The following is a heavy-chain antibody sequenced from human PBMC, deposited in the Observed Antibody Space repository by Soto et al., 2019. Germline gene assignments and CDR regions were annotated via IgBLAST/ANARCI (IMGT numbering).Heavy chain of an antibody. D-gene: IGHD2-8*01. CDR3: VRAANNVNRFPEAFDI. CDR2: IYPGESNT. V-gene: IGHV5-51*01. J-gene: IGHJ3*02. Sequence: PGESLKISCKATGFSFTTYWIGWVRQMPGKGLEWMGIIYPGESNTRYSPSFQGQVTISADRSITTAYLQWSSLKASDSGIYYCVRAANNVNRFPEAFDIWGQGTMVTVSS. CDR1: GFSFTTYW.